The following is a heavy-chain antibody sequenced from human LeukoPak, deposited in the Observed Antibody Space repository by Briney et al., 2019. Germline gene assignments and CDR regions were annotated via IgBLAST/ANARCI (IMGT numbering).Heavy chain of an antibody. J-gene: IGHJ4*02. CDR3: AKDLQVFDY. CDR2: IIWSGGST. Sequence: GGSLRLSCAASGFTFDDYGMSWVRQAPGKGLEWVSGIIWSGGSTGYADSVKGRFTVSRDNSKNTLYLQMNSLRAEDTAVYYCAKDLQVFDYWGQGTLVTVSS. V-gene: IGHV3-20*04. CDR1: GFTFDDYG.